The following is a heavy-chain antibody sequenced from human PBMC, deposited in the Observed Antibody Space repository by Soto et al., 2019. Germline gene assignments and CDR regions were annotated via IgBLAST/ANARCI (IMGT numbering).Heavy chain of an antibody. CDR3: ARDGIQLWLTISYFDY. CDR1: GFTFSSYS. D-gene: IGHD5-18*01. CDR2: ISSSSSYI. Sequence: GGSLRLSCAASGFTFSSYSMNWVRQAPGKGLEWVSSISSSSSYIYYADSVKGRFTISRDNAKNSLYLQMNSLIAEDTAVYYCARDGIQLWLTISYFDYWGQGTLVTVSS. V-gene: IGHV3-21*01. J-gene: IGHJ4*02.